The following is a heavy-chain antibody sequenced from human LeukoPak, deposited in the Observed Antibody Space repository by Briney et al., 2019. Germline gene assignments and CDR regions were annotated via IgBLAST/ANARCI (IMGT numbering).Heavy chain of an antibody. J-gene: IGHJ6*03. D-gene: IGHD7-27*01. CDR1: GGSFSGYY. V-gene: IGHV4-34*01. Sequence: SSETLSLTCAVYGGSFSGYYWRWIRQPPGKGLEWIGEINDSGSTNYDPSLKSRVTISVDTSKNQISLKLTSVTAADTAVYYCARVAGDPIYYYYYMDVWGKGTTVTVSS. CDR3: ARVAGDPIYYYYYMDV. CDR2: INDSGST.